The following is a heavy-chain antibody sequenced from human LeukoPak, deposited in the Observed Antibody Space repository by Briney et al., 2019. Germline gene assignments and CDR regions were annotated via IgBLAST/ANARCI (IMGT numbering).Heavy chain of an antibody. CDR1: GYSISSGYY. CDR3: AREEENYYGSNSYMDV. V-gene: IGHV4-38-2*02. D-gene: IGHD3-10*01. CDR2: IYHSGST. J-gene: IGHJ6*03. Sequence: SETLSLTCTVSGYSISSGYYWGWIRQPPGKGLEWIGSIYHSGSTYYNPSLKSRVTISVDTSKNQFSLKLSSVTAADTAVYYCAREEENYYGSNSYMDVWGKGTTVTISS.